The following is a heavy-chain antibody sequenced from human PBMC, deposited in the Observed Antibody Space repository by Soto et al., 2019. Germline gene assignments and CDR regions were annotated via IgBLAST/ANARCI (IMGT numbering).Heavy chain of an antibody. CDR1: GYSFTYYW. D-gene: IGHD2-2*01. CDR3: ARVPSVVTPGNDYFGVDV. CDR2: IYPNDADT. V-gene: IGHV5-51*01. J-gene: IGHJ6*02. Sequence: EVRLAQSGGEVKKPGESLKISCKGSGYSFTYYWIAWVRQRPGKDLEWMGIIYPNDADTRYNPSFQGQVTISADKSISSAYLHWTSLKTSDTAMYYCARVPSVVTPGNDYFGVDVWGQGTTVIVSS.